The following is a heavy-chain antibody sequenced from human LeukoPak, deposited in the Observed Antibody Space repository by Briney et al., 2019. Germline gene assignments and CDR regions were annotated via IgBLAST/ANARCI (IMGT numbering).Heavy chain of an antibody. J-gene: IGHJ4*02. CDR3: AKGNSGSYGGALDY. V-gene: IGHV3-23*01. CDR2: INNIGGGT. Sequence: GGSLRLSCAASGFTFSSYAMSWVRQAPGKGLEWVSTINNIGGGTYYADSVKGLFIISRDTSENTLYLQMNSLRAEDTAIYYCAKGNSGSYGGALDYWGQGTLVTVSS. D-gene: IGHD1-26*01. CDR1: GFTFSSYA.